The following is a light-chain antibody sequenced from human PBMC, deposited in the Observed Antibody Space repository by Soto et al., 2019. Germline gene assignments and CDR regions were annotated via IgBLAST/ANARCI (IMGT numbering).Light chain of an antibody. CDR1: QSILSW. CDR2: AAS. CDR3: QQYYSYPRT. V-gene: IGKV1-5*01. J-gene: IGKJ1*01. Sequence: DIPLTQSPSTLSASVGERVTIXCRASQSILSWLAWYRHKPGKAPKLLIYAASTLQSGVPSRFSGSGSGTDFTLTISCLQSEDFATYYCQQYYSYPRTFGQGTKVDIK.